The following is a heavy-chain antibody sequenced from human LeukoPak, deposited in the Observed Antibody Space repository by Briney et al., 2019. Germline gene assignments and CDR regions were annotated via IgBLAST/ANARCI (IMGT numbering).Heavy chain of an antibody. CDR1: GFTFSSYA. CDR2: ISGSGGST. J-gene: IGHJ6*03. V-gene: IGHV3-23*01. D-gene: IGHD1-20*01. Sequence: PGGSLRLSCVASGFTFSSYAMSWVRQAPGKGLEWVSAISGSGGSTYYADSVKGRFTISRDNSKNTLYLQMNSLRAEDTAVYYCAKDRGNWNYYYYYYMDVWGKGTTVTVSS. CDR3: AKDRGNWNYYYYYYMDV.